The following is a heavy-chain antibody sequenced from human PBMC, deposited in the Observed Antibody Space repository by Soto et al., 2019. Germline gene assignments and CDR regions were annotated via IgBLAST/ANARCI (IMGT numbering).Heavy chain of an antibody. V-gene: IGHV3-30*04. CDR1: GFTFSSYG. D-gene: IGHD1-7*01. J-gene: IGHJ5*02. Sequence: GALKLSCAASGFTFSSYGMHWVRQAPGKGLEWVAVISYYGSNKYYADSVKGRFTISTDNSKNTLYLQMNSLRAEDTAVYYCARVIVARNYFDRLGKENMVTVSS. CDR2: ISYYGSNK. CDR3: ARVIVARNYFDR.